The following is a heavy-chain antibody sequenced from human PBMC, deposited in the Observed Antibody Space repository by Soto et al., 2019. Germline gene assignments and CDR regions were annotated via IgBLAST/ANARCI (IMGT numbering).Heavy chain of an antibody. D-gene: IGHD3-10*01. CDR1: GFTVSTNY. J-gene: IGHJ3*02. CDR3: AAESPGFFGLSFDI. V-gene: IGHV3-53*01. CDR2: IFASGKT. Sequence: EAQLVESGGGLIQPGGSLRLSCAASGFTVSTNYMAWVRRAAGKGLEWVSVIFASGKTYYADAVKGRFTVSRDNSQNTLFFQPSSLRVQGPGVYYCAAESPGFFGLSFDIWGQGTVVTVSS.